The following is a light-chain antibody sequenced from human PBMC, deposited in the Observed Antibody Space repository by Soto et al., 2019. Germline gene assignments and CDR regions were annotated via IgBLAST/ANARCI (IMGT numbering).Light chain of an antibody. CDR3: QEYNSWRGEWT. Sequence: DIQMTHSPSTLSSSVVYTVTVTCRXSQTISSWLAWYQQKPGKAPKLLIYKASTLKSGVPSRFSGSGSRTEFTLTISSLQPDDFATYYCQEYNSWRGEWTFGQGTKVDIK. J-gene: IGKJ1*01. CDR2: KAS. V-gene: IGKV1-5*03. CDR1: QTISSW.